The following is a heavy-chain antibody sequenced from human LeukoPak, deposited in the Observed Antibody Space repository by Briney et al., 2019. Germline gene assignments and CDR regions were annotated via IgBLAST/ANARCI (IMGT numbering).Heavy chain of an antibody. Sequence: GGSLRLSCAASGFTFSSYGMSWVRQAPGKGLEWVSAISGSGGSTYYADSVKGRFTISRDNSKNTLYLQMNSLRAEDTAVYYCAKDWDYDILTGYFGYWGQGTLVTVSS. J-gene: IGHJ4*02. CDR2: ISGSGGST. D-gene: IGHD3-9*01. CDR1: GFTFSSYG. CDR3: AKDWDYDILTGYFGY. V-gene: IGHV3-23*01.